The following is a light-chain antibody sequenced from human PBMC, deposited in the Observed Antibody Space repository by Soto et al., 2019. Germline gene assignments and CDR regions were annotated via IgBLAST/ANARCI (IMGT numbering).Light chain of an antibody. CDR3: QQYGSSPGT. J-gene: IGKJ1*01. Sequence: EIVLTQSPGTLSLSPGERATLSCRASQSVSSSYLAWYQQKPGQAPRLLIYGASSRATGIPDRLSGSGSGTDFTLTISRLEPEDFAVYYCQQYGSSPGTFGQGTKVEIE. V-gene: IGKV3-20*01. CDR1: QSVSSSY. CDR2: GAS.